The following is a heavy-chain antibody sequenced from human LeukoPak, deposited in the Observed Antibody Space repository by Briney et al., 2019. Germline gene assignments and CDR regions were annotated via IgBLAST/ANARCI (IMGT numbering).Heavy chain of an antibody. CDR3: ASAPVGATSSLDY. J-gene: IGHJ4*02. V-gene: IGHV4-59*08. CDR1: GGSISGYY. Sequence: SETLSLTCTVSGGSISGYYWSWIRQPPGKGLEWIGYIYYSGSTNYNPSLKSRVTISVDTSKNQFSLKLSSVTAADTAVYYCASAPVGATSSLDYWGQGTLVTVSS. CDR2: IYYSGST. D-gene: IGHD1-26*01.